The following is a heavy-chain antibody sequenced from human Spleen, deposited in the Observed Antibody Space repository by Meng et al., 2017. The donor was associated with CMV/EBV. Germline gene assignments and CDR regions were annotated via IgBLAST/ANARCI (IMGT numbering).Heavy chain of an antibody. V-gene: IGHV3-11*06. CDR2: ISSSSSFI. CDR1: GFTLSHYY. Sequence: GGSLRLSCAASGFTLSHYYMCWIRQAPGKGLEWVSSISSSSSFIYYADSLKGRITISRDNAENSLYLQMNGLRAEDTAIYYCARESSGSFVLDVWGQGTTVTVSS. D-gene: IGHD6-25*01. CDR3: ARESSGSFVLDV. J-gene: IGHJ6*02.